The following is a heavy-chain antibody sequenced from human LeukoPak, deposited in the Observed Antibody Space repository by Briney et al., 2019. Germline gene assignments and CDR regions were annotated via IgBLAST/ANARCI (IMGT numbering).Heavy chain of an antibody. CDR1: GYTFTSYD. CDR3: ARVRVITMVRGVMVRYYGMDV. V-gene: IGHV1-8*01. D-gene: IGHD3-10*01. CDR2: MNPNSGNT. J-gene: IGHJ6*02. Sequence: ASVKVSCTPSGYTFTSYDINWVRQAPGQGLEWMGWMNPNSGNTGYTQKFQGRVTMTRNTSISTAYMELSSLRSEDTAVYYCARVRVITMVRGVMVRYYGMDVWGQGTTGTVSS.